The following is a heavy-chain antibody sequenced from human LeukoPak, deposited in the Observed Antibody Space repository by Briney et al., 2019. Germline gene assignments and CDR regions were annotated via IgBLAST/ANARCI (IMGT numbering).Heavy chain of an antibody. CDR3: ARDEDYGGMFDI. CDR1: GLTVSSNY. J-gene: IGHJ3*02. D-gene: IGHD4-23*01. Sequence: GGSLRLSCAASGLTVSSNYMSWVRQAPGKGLEWVSVIYSGGSTYYADSVKGRFTISRDNSKNTLYLQMNSLRAEDTAVYYCARDEDYGGMFDIWGQGTMVTVSS. CDR2: IYSGGST. V-gene: IGHV3-53*01.